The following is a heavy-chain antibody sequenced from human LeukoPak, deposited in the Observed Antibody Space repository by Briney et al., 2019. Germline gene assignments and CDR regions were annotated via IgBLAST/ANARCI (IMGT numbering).Heavy chain of an antibody. V-gene: IGHV4-38-2*02. D-gene: IGHD3-9*01. Sequence: SETLSLTCTVSGFSIGDNYYWGWIRQPPGKGLEWIGNIYHTGTTYYNPSLKSRVTISIDTSKNQFSLRLSSVTAADTAVYFCARNRYFVWLEFDYWGQGILVTVSS. CDR1: GFSIGDNYY. CDR3: ARNRYFVWLEFDY. CDR2: IYHTGTT. J-gene: IGHJ4*02.